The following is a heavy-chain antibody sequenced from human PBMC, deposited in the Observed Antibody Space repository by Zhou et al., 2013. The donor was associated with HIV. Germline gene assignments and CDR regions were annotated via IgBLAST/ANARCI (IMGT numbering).Heavy chain of an antibody. J-gene: IGHJ4*02. Sequence: QVQLIQSGTEVRAPGASVTISCKSSGYNFIDYYVHWVRQAPGQGLEWMGWINPYNGDTDYSQKFQGRVTMRKDQYTGTASMELKSLTSDDTALYYCARGPFGGQSHFDYWGQGTLVFVSS. CDR1: GYNFIDYY. D-gene: IGHD3-16*01. CDR3: ARGPFGGQSHFDY. V-gene: IGHV1-2*02. CDR2: INPYNGDT.